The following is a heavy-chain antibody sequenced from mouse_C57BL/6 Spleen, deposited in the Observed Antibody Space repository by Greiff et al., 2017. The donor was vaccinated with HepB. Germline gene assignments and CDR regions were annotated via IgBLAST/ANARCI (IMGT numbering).Heavy chain of an antibody. D-gene: IGHD2-2*01. CDR3: ARTIYYGYDEGYYAMDY. J-gene: IGHJ4*01. CDR1: GYAFSSSW. CDR2: IYPGDGDT. Sequence: QVQLQQSGPELVKPGASVKISCKASGYAFSSSWMNWVKQRPGKGLEWIGRIYPGDGDTNYNGKFKGKATLTADKSSSTAYMQLSSLTSEDSAVYFCARTIYYGYDEGYYAMDYWGQGTSVTVSS. V-gene: IGHV1-82*01.